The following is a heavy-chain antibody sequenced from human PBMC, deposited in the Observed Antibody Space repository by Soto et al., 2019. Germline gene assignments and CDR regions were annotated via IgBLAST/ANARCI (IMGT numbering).Heavy chain of an antibody. CDR1: GCSFSTYG. D-gene: IGHD3-10*01. CDR3: ARLPHFLWFGAVPSTAYYFHY. J-gene: IGHJ4*02. V-gene: IGHV5-51*01. CDR2: IDPGDSDT. Sequence: EALNISCTGSGCSFSTYGIAWVLQIPGKGVEWMGIIDPGDSDTRYSPSFQGQVTISADTSTKTAYLQWSSLKASHTAIYYGARLPHFLWFGAVPSTAYYFHYWGQATLVNVSS.